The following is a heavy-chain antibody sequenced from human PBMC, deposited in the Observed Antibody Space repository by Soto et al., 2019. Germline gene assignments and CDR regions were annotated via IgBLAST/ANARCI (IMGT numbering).Heavy chain of an antibody. CDR2: ISAYNGNT. CDR1: GYTFTSYG. CDR3: ARDRDYYYGMDV. Sequence: ASGKVSCEASGYTFTSYGISWVRQAPGQGLEWMGWISAYNGNTTYAQKLQGRVTMTTDTSTSTAYMELRSLRSDDTAVYYCARDRDYYYGMDVWGQGTTVTVSS. V-gene: IGHV1-18*04. J-gene: IGHJ6*02.